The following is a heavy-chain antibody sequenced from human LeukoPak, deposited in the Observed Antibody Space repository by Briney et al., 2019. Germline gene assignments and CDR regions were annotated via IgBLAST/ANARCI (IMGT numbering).Heavy chain of an antibody. CDR1: GGTFTSYG. V-gene: IGHV1-18*01. CDR2: ISAYNGNT. J-gene: IGHJ4*02. CDR3: ARDLRVAAADNFDY. Sequence: ASVKVSCKASGGTFTSYGISWVRQAPGQGLEWMGWISAYNGNTNYAQKLQGRVTMTTDTSTSTAYMELRSLRSDDTAVYYCARDLRVAAADNFDYWGQGTLVTVSS. D-gene: IGHD6-13*01.